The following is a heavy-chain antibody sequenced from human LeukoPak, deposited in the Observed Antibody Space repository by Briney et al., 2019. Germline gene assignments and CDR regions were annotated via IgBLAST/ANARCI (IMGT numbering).Heavy chain of an antibody. CDR1: RFTFSSYA. V-gene: IGHV3-23*01. J-gene: IGHJ4*02. Sequence: GGSLRLSCAASRFTFSSYAMSWVRQAPGKGVEWVSAISGSGGSTSYADSVTGRFTISRDNSKNTLYLQMNSLRAEDTAVYYCAKDIKGIVVVPAATDYWGQGTLVTVSS. CDR2: ISGSGGST. D-gene: IGHD2-2*01. CDR3: AKDIKGIVVVPAATDY.